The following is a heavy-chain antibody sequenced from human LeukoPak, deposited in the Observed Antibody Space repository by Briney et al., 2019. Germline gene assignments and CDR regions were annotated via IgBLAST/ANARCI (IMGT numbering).Heavy chain of an antibody. CDR3: ARQADDSSSSLVYFDY. CDR2: IYYSGTT. Sequence: PSETLSLTGAVSGGSISSHYWSWIRQPPGKGLEWIGFIYYSGTTKYNPSLKSRVTISADTSKNQFSLKLSSVTAADTAVYYCARQADDSSSSLVYFDYWGQGTLVTVSS. D-gene: IGHD6-6*01. CDR1: GGSISSHY. J-gene: IGHJ4*02. V-gene: IGHV4-59*08.